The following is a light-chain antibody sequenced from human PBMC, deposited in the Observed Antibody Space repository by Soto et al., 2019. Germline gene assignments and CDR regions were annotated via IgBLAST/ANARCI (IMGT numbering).Light chain of an antibody. CDR2: DVS. CDR3: SSYTSSTVV. Sequence: QPVLTQPASVSGSPGQSITISCTGTSSDVGGYNYVSWYQQHPGKAPKLMIYDVSNRLSGVSNRFSGSKSGNTASLTISGLQAEDEADYYCSSYTSSTVVFGGGTQLTVL. J-gene: IGLJ2*01. V-gene: IGLV2-14*01. CDR1: SSDVGGYNY.